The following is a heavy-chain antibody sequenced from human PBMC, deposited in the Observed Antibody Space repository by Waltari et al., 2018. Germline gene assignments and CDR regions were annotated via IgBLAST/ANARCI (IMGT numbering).Heavy chain of an antibody. Sequence: QVQLQASGPGLVRPSQTLSLTCTVSGGSLDSGSYYWRWIRQPAGKGLEWIGYIYTSGSTNYNPSLKSRVTISVDTSKNQFSLKLSSVTAADTAVYYCARESGSYDDYWGQGTLVTVSS. CDR1: GGSLDSGSYY. CDR2: IYTSGST. D-gene: IGHD1-26*01. V-gene: IGHV4-61*09. J-gene: IGHJ4*02. CDR3: ARESGSYDDY.